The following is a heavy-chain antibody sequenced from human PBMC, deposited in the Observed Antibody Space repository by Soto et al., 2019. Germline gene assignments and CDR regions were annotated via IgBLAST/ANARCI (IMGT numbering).Heavy chain of an antibody. J-gene: IGHJ6*02. CDR3: VSGYSTPEAYYGMDV. CDR2: IIPIFGTA. V-gene: IGHV1-69*13. CDR1: GGTFSSYA. D-gene: IGHD3-22*01. Sequence: SVKVSCKASGGTFSSYAISWVRQAPGQGLEWMGGIIPIFGTANYAQKFQGRVTITADESTSTAYMELSSLRSEDTAVYYCVSGYSTPEAYYGMDVWGQGTTVTVSS.